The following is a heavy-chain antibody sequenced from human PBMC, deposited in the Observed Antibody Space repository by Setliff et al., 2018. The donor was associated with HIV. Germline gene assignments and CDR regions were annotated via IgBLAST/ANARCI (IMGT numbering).Heavy chain of an antibody. CDR1: GGTFSSYA. CDR3: ARDSGVSSGWKNWFDS. V-gene: IGHV1-69*05. CDR2: MNPNSGNT. J-gene: IGHJ5*01. D-gene: IGHD6-19*01. Sequence: ASVKVSCKASGGTFSSYAISWVRQTPGQGLEWMGWMNPNSGNTGYAQKFQGRVTITTDESTSTAYMDLSSLRSEDTAVYYCARDSGVSSGWKNWFDSWGQGTLVTVSS.